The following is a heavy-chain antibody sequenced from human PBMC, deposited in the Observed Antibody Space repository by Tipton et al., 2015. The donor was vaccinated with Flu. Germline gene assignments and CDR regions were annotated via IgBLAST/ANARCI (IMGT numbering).Heavy chain of an antibody. D-gene: IGHD3-9*01. CDR2: IYTSGST. J-gene: IGHJ4*02. Sequence: TLSLTCTVSGGSISSASSYWNWVRQPAGKGLESIGRIYTSGSTNYNPSLESRVTISLDTSKNQFSPRLNSVTAADTAVYYCVDWGRRWGQGTLVTVSS. CDR3: VDWGRR. V-gene: IGHV4-61*02. CDR1: GGSISSASSY.